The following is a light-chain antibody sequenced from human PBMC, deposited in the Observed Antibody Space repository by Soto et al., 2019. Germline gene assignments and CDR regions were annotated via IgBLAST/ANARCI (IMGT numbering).Light chain of an antibody. CDR3: QQYGNSPYT. V-gene: IGKV3-20*01. Sequence: EIVLTQSPDILSLSPGERATLSCRASQSVSSSYLAWYQQKPGQAPRLLIYGASSRATGIPDRFSGSGSGTDFTLSISRLEPEDFAVYYCQQYGNSPYTFGQGTKLEIK. J-gene: IGKJ2*01. CDR2: GAS. CDR1: QSVSSSY.